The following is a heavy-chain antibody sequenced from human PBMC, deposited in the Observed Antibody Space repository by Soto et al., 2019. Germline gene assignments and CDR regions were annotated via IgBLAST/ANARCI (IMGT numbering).Heavy chain of an antibody. Sequence: QVQLVQSGAEVKKPGASVKVSCKASGYIFTNDDIGWVRRATGQGLEWMGWMSPKTGNTGYAQKFQGRVTMTRNTSISTAYMELTGLRSDDTAVYYCTRWLGYSSGSDVWGQGTTVTVSS. CDR1: GYIFTNDD. CDR2: MSPKTGNT. D-gene: IGHD5-18*01. CDR3: TRWLGYSSGSDV. V-gene: IGHV1-8*02. J-gene: IGHJ6*02.